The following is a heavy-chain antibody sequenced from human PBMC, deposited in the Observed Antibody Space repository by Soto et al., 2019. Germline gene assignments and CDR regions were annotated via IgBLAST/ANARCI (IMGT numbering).Heavy chain of an antibody. CDR1: GFTFSSYG. J-gene: IGHJ6*02. Sequence: GGSLRLSCAASGFTFSSYGMHWVRQAPGKGLEWVAVISYDGSNKYYADSVKGRFTISRDNSKNTLYLQMNSLRAEDTAVYYCAKSTSVTYYDILTGRNGMDVWGQGTTVTISS. CDR2: ISYDGSNK. D-gene: IGHD3-9*01. V-gene: IGHV3-30*18. CDR3: AKSTSVTYYDILTGRNGMDV.